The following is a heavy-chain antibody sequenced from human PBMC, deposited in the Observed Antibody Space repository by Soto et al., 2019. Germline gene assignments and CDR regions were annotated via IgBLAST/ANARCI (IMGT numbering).Heavy chain of an antibody. J-gene: IGHJ3*02. CDR2: FDPEDGET. CDR1: GYTLTELS. V-gene: IGHV1-24*01. Sequence: GASVKVSCKVSGYTLTELSMHWVRQAPGKGLEWMGGFDPEDGETIYAQKFQGRVTMTEDTSTDTAYMELSSLRSEDTAVYYCATLRADGGSSPPYDAFDIWGQGTMVTVSS. CDR3: ATLRADGGSSPPYDAFDI. D-gene: IGHD6-6*01.